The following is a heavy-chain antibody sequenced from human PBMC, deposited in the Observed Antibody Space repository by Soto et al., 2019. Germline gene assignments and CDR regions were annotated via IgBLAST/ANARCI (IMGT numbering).Heavy chain of an antibody. CDR3: AREKWLVRRNDPFDI. D-gene: IGHD6-19*01. CDR2: INPNGGST. V-gene: IGHV1-46*02. Sequence: QVQLVQSGAEVKKPGASVKVSCKASGYTFNNYYMHWVRQAPGQGLEWMGIINPNGGSTTYAQKFQGRVTLTRDTSTNTVNMELSSLRSEDTAVYYCAREKWLVRRNDPFDIWGQETMVTVSS. J-gene: IGHJ3*02. CDR1: GYTFNNYY.